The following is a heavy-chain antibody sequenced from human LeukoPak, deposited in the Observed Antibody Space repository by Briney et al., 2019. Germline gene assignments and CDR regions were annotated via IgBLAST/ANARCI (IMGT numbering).Heavy chain of an antibody. CDR1: GYSFTSYW. V-gene: IGHV5-51*01. CDR2: IYPGDSDT. Sequence: GESLKISCKGSGYSFTSYWIGWVRQMPGKGLGWMGIIYPGDSDTRYSPSFQGQVTISADKSISTAYLQWSSLKASDTAMYYCARGIPYQNYYFDYWGQGTLVTVSS. CDR3: ARGIPYQNYYFDY. D-gene: IGHD5-18*01. J-gene: IGHJ4*02.